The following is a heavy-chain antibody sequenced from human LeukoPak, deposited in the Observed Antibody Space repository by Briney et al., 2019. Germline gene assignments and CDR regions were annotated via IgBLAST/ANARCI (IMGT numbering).Heavy chain of an antibody. Sequence: GGSLRLSCAASELTFSRYWMSWVRQAPGKGLEWVANIKEDESEKNYGDSVRGRFTTSRDNAKNSLYLEMNSLRAEDTAVYYCAREGVRAARDYWGQGTLVAVSS. CDR3: AREGVRAARDY. D-gene: IGHD2-8*01. CDR1: ELTFSRYW. J-gene: IGHJ4*02. V-gene: IGHV3-7*01. CDR2: IKEDESEK.